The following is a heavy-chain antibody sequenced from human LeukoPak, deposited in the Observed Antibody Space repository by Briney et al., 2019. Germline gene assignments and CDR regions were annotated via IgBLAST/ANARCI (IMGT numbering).Heavy chain of an antibody. CDR2: INPKSGGT. J-gene: IGHJ4*02. CDR1: GYTFTGYY. V-gene: IGHV1-2*02. D-gene: IGHD3-16*02. CDR3: ARMLTLGGVIAPFDY. Sequence: ASVKVSCKSSGYTFTGYYIHWVRQAPGQGLEWMGWINPKSGGTNYAQKFQGRVTMTRDTSISTAYMDLSRLRSDDTAAYYCARMLTLGGVIAPFDYWGQGSLVTVSS.